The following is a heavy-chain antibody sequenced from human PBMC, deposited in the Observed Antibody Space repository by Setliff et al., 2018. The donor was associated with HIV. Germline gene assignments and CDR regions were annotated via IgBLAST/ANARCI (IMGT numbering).Heavy chain of an antibody. J-gene: IGHJ3*02. CDR3: ARGQGCGGGCHYAFEM. CDR2: IYHSGNT. D-gene: IGHD2-21*02. Sequence: SETLSLTCTVSGDSISSDFYWGWIRQPPGKGLEWVGSIYHSGNTYYMPSLQSRVTISVDMSKNQFSLNLNSVTAADTAVYYCARGQGCGGGCHYAFEMWGQGTMVTVSS. V-gene: IGHV4-38-2*02. CDR1: GDSISSDFY.